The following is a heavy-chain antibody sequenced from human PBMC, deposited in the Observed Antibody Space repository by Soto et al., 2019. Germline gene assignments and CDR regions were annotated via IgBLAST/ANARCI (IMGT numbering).Heavy chain of an antibody. J-gene: IGHJ4*02. CDR1: GTSVSSTF. D-gene: IGHD3-22*01. Sequence: LSLTCAVSGTSVSSTFWWTWVRQAPGKGLEWVGRIRNKANSYTTEYAASVKGRFAISRDDSKNSVSLQMNTLETDDTAKYYCARVITSGDYSFDFWGQGTLVTVSS. V-gene: IGHV3-72*01. CDR3: ARVITSGDYSFDF. CDR2: IRNKANSYTT.